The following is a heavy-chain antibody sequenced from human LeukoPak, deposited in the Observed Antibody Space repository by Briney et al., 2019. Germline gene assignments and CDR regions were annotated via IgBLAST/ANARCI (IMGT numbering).Heavy chain of an antibody. Sequence: GGSLRLSCVVSGFNFDNFAMHWVRQPLGKGLEWVAVISHDQKTKYYADSMKGRITISRDNSKNTLFLQMNNLRSEDTTVYFCARPSPPGDGYNPPDHWGQGTLVTVSS. CDR1: GFNFDNFA. V-gene: IGHV3-30*04. CDR2: ISHDQKTK. D-gene: IGHD5-24*01. CDR3: ARPSPPGDGYNPPDH. J-gene: IGHJ4*02.